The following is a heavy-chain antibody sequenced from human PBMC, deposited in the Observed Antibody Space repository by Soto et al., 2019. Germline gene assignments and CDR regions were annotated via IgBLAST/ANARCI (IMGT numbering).Heavy chain of an antibody. CDR1: GDSINSDGHS. D-gene: IGHD2-8*01. J-gene: IGHJ5*02. CDR3: ARAVFCTDGFCFPNWLDP. CDR2: IYQTGTT. V-gene: IGHV4-30-2*01. Sequence: KTSETLSLTCTVSGDSINSDGHSWSWIRHPPGEALEWIGYIYQTGTTQYNPSLSSRVSISADRSKNQFSLHLTSVTAADTAVYYCARAVFCTDGFCFPNWLDPWGQGILVTVSS.